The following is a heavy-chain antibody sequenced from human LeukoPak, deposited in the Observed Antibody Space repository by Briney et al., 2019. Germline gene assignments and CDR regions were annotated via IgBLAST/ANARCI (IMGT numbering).Heavy chain of an antibody. CDR1: GYSFTSYW. Sequence: GESLKISCKGSGYSFTSYWIGWVRQMPGKGLEWMGIIYPGDSDTRYSPSFQGQVTISADKSISTAYLQWSSLKASDTAMYYCARSTPLLKDAFDIWGQGTMVTVSS. D-gene: IGHD2-15*01. J-gene: IGHJ3*02. CDR2: IYPGDSDT. V-gene: IGHV5-51*01. CDR3: ARSTPLLKDAFDI.